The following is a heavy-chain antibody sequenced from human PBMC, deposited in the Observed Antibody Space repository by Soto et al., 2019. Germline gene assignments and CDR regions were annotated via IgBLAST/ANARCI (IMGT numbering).Heavy chain of an antibody. Sequence: GGSLRLSCAASGFTFSGSAMHWVRQASGKGLEWVGRIRSKANSYATAYAASVKGRFTISRDDSKNTAYLQMNSLKTEDTAVYYCTRLGSGSYRRDYYYGMDVWGQGTTVTVSS. D-gene: IGHD1-26*01. CDR1: GFTFSGSA. CDR3: TRLGSGSYRRDYYYGMDV. V-gene: IGHV3-73*01. J-gene: IGHJ6*02. CDR2: IRSKANSYAT.